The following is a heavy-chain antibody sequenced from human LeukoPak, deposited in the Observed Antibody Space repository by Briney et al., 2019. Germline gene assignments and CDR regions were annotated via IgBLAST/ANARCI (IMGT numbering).Heavy chain of an antibody. Sequence: GGSLRLSCAASGFTFDDYAMHWVRQAPGKGLEWVPGISWNSGSIGYADSVKGRFTISRDNAKNSLYLQMNSLRAEDTALYYCAKDMGYSYGYSSAGFDYWGQGTLVTVSS. CDR2: ISWNSGSI. J-gene: IGHJ4*02. V-gene: IGHV3-9*01. D-gene: IGHD5-18*01. CDR1: GFTFDDYA. CDR3: AKDMGYSYGYSSAGFDY.